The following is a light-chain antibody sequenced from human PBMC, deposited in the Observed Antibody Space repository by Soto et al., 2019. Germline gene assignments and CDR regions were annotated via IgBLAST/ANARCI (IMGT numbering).Light chain of an antibody. CDR1: QSVSSSY. V-gene: IGKV3-20*01. Sequence: EIVRTQSPGTLSLSPGERAPLSCRASQSVSSSYLAWYQQKPGQAPRLLMYGASSRATGIPDRFSGSGSGTDFTLTISRLEPEDFAVYYCQQWRTFGQGTKVDNK. CDR3: QQWRT. CDR2: GAS. J-gene: IGKJ2*01.